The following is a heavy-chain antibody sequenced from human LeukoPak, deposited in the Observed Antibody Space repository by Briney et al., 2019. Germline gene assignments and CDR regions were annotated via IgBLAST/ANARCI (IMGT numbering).Heavy chain of an antibody. CDR1: GYTFTGYY. CDR3: ARTGYCSSTSCSREQVPKYDAFDI. D-gene: IGHD2-2*01. V-gene: IGHV1-2*02. CDR2: INPNSGGT. J-gene: IGHJ3*02. Sequence: ASVKVSCKASGYTFTGYYMHWVRQAPGQGLEWMGWINPNSGGTNYAQKFQGRVTMTRDTSISTAYMELSRLRSDDTAVYYCARTGYCSSTSCSREQVPKYDAFDIWGQGTMVTVSS.